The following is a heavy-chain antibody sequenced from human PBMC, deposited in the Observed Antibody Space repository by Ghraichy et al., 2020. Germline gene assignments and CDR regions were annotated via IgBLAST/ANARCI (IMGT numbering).Heavy chain of an antibody. V-gene: IGHV1-8*01. CDR3: ASGTFSPYDFWSGLYYYGMDV. Sequence: ASVKVSCKASGYTFTSYDINWVRQATGQGLEWMGWMNPNSGNTGYAQKFQGRVTMTRNTSISTAYMELSSLRSEDTAVYYCASGTFSPYDFWSGLYYYGMDVWGQGTTVTVSS. J-gene: IGHJ6*02. D-gene: IGHD3-3*01. CDR2: MNPNSGNT. CDR1: GYTFTSYD.